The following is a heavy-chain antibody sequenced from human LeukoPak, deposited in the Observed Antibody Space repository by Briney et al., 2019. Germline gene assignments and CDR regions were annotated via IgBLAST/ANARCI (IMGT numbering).Heavy chain of an antibody. CDR3: ARGIYSNSENWFDP. CDR1: GGSFSGYY. CDR2: INHSGST. J-gene: IGHJ5*02. D-gene: IGHD4-11*01. V-gene: IGHV4-34*01. Sequence: SETLSLTCAVYGGSFSGYYWSWIRQPPGKGLEWIGEINHSGSTNYNPSLKSRVTISVDTSKNQFSLKLSSVTAADTAVYYCARGIYSNSENWFDPWGQGTLVTASS.